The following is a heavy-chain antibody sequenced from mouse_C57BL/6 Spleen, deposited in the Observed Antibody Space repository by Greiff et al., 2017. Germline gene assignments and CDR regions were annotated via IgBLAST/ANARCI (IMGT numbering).Heavy chain of an antibody. Sequence: EVKVEESGGGLVKPGGSLKLSCAASGFTFSDYGMHWVRQAPEKGLEWVAYISSGSSTIYYADTVKGRFTISRDNAKNTLFLQMTSLRSEDTAMYYCARGYDYDFDYWGQGTTLTVSS. CDR2: ISSGSSTI. D-gene: IGHD2-4*01. V-gene: IGHV5-17*01. CDR3: ARGYDYDFDY. J-gene: IGHJ2*01. CDR1: GFTFSDYG.